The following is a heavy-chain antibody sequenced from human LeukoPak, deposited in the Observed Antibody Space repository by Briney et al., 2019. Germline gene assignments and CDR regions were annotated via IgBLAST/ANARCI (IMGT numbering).Heavy chain of an antibody. CDR2: IKQDGSEK. CDR3: ARVIWDIAVAGPFDY. D-gene: IGHD6-19*01. CDR1: GFTFSSYW. Sequence: PGGSLRLSCAASGFTFSSYWMSWVRQAPGKGLEWVANIKQDGSEKCYVDSVKGRFTISRDNAKNSLYLQMNSLRAEDTAVYYCARVIWDIAVAGPFDYWGQGTLVTVSS. V-gene: IGHV3-7*01. J-gene: IGHJ4*02.